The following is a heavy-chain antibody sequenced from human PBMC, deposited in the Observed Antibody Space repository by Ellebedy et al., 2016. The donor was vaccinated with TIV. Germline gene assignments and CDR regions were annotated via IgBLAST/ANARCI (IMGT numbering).Heavy chain of an antibody. CDR2: INYSGST. CDR1: GGSFSGFY. J-gene: IGHJ3*02. Sequence: MPSETLSLTCAVYGGSFSGFYWTWIRQTPGKGLEWIGEINYSGSTNYNPSLKSRVTIAVNTSKNQFSLKLSSVTAADTAVYYCERGKIQLWVDDAFDIWGQGTMVTVSS. V-gene: IGHV4-34*01. D-gene: IGHD5-18*01. CDR3: ERGKIQLWVDDAFDI.